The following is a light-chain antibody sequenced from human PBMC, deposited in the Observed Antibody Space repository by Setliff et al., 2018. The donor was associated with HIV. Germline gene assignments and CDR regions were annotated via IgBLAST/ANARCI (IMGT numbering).Light chain of an antibody. Sequence: QSALAQPASVSGSPGQWITISCSGTGSDVGGYDHVSWYRQEPGKAPKMMIYEVSRRPSGVSSRFSGSKSGNTASLTIAGLQAEDEADYYCSSFSTISTQIFGGGTKVTVL. CDR3: SSFSTISTQI. J-gene: IGLJ1*01. V-gene: IGLV2-14*01. CDR1: GSDVGGYDH. CDR2: EVS.